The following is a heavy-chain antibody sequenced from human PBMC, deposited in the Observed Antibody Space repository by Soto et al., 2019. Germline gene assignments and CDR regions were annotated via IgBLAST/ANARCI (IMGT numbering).Heavy chain of an antibody. V-gene: IGHV3-23*01. CDR2: IGGGGSDT. D-gene: IGHD1-26*01. CDR3: AKHAVPYSGKWDWFDS. J-gene: IGHJ5*01. Sequence: DVQLLESGGGLVQPGGSLTLSCAASRFTFSDFAMSWVRQAPGKGLEWVSSIGGGGSDTYYADSVKGRFTISRDNSKNTLNLQMDSLREEDTAVYYWAKHAVPYSGKWDWFDSWGQGTLVIVSS. CDR1: RFTFSDFA.